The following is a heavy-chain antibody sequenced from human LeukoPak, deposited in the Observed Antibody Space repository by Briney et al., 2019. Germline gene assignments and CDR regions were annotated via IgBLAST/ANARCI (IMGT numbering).Heavy chain of an antibody. CDR1: GGSISSGDYY. D-gene: IGHD2-8*01. J-gene: IGHJ4*02. V-gene: IGHV4-30-4*02. CDR2: IYYSGST. Sequence: SDTLSLTCTVSGGSISSGDYYWSWIRQPPGKGLEWIGYIYYSGSTYYNPSLKSRVTISVDTSKNQFSLKLSSVTAADTAVDYCASVCGVLYYFYYWGQGTLVTVS. CDR3: ASVCGVLYYFYY.